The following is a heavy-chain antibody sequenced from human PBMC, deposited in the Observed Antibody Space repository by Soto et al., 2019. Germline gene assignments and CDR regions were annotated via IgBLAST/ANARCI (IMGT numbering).Heavy chain of an antibody. CDR2: ISAYNGNT. CDR3: ARRARPNFWSGYYTGSPYYYYYYGMDV. D-gene: IGHD3-3*01. J-gene: IGHJ6*02. V-gene: IGHV1-18*01. CDR1: GYTFTCYG. Sequence: ASVKVSCKASGYTFTCYGISWVRQAPGQGLEWMGWISAYNGNTNYAQKLQGRVTMTTDTSTSTAYMELRSLRSDDTAVYYCARRARPNFWSGYYTGSPYYYYYYGMDVWGQGTTVTVSS.